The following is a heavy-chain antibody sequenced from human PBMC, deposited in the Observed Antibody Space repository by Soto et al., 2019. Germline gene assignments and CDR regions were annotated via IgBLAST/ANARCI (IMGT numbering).Heavy chain of an antibody. CDR3: ASGIVGATPTDYYFDY. CDR1: GGSISSYY. V-gene: IGHV4-59*01. Sequence: QVQLQESGPGLVKPSETLSLTCTVSGGSISSYYWSWIRQPPGKGLEWIGYIYYSGSTNYNPSLKSRVTISVDTSKNQCSLKLSSVTAADTAVYYCASGIVGATPTDYYFDYWGQGTLVTVSS. J-gene: IGHJ4*02. D-gene: IGHD1-26*01. CDR2: IYYSGST.